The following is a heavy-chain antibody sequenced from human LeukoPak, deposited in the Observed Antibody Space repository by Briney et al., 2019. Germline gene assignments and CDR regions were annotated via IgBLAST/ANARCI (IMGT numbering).Heavy chain of an antibody. CDR1: GGSINSYY. J-gene: IGHJ4*02. CDR3: ARNGDYYEKSGYYYLFDF. V-gene: IGHV4-59*01. D-gene: IGHD3-22*01. CDR2: IYYSGST. Sequence: PSETLSLTCTVSGGSINSYYWSWIRQPPGKGLEWIGYIYYSGSTNYNSSLKSRVTISVDTSKNQFSLKLSSVTAADTAVYYCARNGDYYEKSGYYYLFDFWGQGTLVTVSS.